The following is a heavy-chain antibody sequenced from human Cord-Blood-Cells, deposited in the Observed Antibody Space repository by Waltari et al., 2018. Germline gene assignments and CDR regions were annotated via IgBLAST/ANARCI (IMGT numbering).Heavy chain of an antibody. Sequence: HVQLHQGAAGLLRPSETLSLTCAVYGGSFSGYYLSWLRQHPGKGLEWIGEINHSGSTNYNPSLKSRVTISVDTSKNQFSVKLSSVTAADAAVYYWAGGYSSKESFDIWGQGTMVTVSS. J-gene: IGHJ3*02. CDR1: GGSFSGYY. CDR2: INHSGST. D-gene: IGHD6-13*01. CDR3: AGGYSSKESFDI. V-gene: IGHV4-34*01.